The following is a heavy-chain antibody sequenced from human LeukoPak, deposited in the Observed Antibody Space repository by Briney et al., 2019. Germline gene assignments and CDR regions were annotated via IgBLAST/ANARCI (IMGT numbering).Heavy chain of an antibody. Sequence: PSETLSLTCAVYGGSFSGYYWSWIRQPPGKGLEWIGEINHSGSTNYNPSLKSRVTISVDTSKNQFSLKLSSVTAADTAVYYCARGPYETMVRGVIAPWFDPWGQGTLVTVSS. CDR2: INHSGST. CDR3: ARGPYETMVRGVIAPWFDP. V-gene: IGHV4-34*01. J-gene: IGHJ5*02. D-gene: IGHD3-10*01. CDR1: GGSFSGYY.